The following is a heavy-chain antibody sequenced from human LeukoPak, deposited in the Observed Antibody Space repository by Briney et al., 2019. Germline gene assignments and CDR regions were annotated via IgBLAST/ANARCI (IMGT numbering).Heavy chain of an antibody. V-gene: IGHV3-23*01. D-gene: IGHD3-10*01. CDR2: ISGSGGST. CDR1: GFTFSSYA. Sequence: GGSLRLSCAASGFTFSSYAMSWVRQAPGKGLEWVSAISGSGGSTYYADSVKGRFTISRDNSKNTLYLQMNSLRAEDTAVYYCAKEREDGSGSYYTDWFDPWGQGTLVTVSS. CDR3: AKEREDGSGSYYTDWFDP. J-gene: IGHJ5*02.